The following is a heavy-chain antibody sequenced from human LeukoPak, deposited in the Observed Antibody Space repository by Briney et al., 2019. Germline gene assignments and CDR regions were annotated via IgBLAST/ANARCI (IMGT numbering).Heavy chain of an antibody. CDR1: GFTFSDYA. CDR3: ARVGYSNAFHL. Sequence: TGGSLRLSCAASGFTFSDYAMHWGRQAPGKGLEYVSAITREGGGTFYADSMQARFTISRDNSKNTLYLHMGSLRPEDMAVYYCARVGYSNAFHLWGQGIMVTVSS. CDR2: ITREGGGT. V-gene: IGHV3-64*02. J-gene: IGHJ3*01. D-gene: IGHD5-12*01.